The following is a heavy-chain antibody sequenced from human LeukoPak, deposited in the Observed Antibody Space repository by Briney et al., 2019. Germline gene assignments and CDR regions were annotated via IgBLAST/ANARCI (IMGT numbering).Heavy chain of an antibody. CDR2: ISSSSSSTI. V-gene: IGHV3-48*01. Sequence: PGGSLRLSCAASGFTFSSYSMNWVRQAPGKGLEWVSYISSSSSSTISYADSVKGRFTISRDNAKNTLYLQMNSLRAEDTALYYCAKDVEWLVRYFDYWGQGTLVTVSS. CDR3: AKDVEWLVRYFDY. D-gene: IGHD6-19*01. J-gene: IGHJ4*02. CDR1: GFTFSSYS.